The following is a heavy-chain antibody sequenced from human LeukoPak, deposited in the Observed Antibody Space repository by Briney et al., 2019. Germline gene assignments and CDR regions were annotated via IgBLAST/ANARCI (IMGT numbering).Heavy chain of an antibody. Sequence: GGSLRLSCAPSGFTFSRHGMHWVRQAPGKGLEWVAIISNDGSRKYYAHSVEGRFTISGDNSKNTLNLQMDSLRAEDTAVYYCARDRAWNYFDYWGQGTLVTVSS. J-gene: IGHJ4*02. D-gene: IGHD3-3*01. CDR2: ISNDGSRK. CDR3: ARDRAWNYFDY. V-gene: IGHV3-30*03. CDR1: GFTFSRHG.